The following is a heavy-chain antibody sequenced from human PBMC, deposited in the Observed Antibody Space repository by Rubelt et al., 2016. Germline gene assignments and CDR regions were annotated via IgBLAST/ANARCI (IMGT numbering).Heavy chain of an antibody. Sequence: QVQLQQWGAGLLKPSETLSLTCTVSGGSISSYYWSWIRQPPGKGLEWIGSIYYRGRTNYNPSLKSRVTISVDTAKNQFSLKLSAVTAADTAVYYCARRPSRDAFDIWGQGTMVTVSS. V-gene: IGHV4-59*01. CDR2: IYYRGRT. CDR3: ARRPSRDAFDI. CDR1: GGSISSYY. J-gene: IGHJ3*02.